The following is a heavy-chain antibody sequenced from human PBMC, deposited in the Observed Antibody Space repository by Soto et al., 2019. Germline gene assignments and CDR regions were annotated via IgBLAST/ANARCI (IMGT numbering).Heavy chain of an antibody. V-gene: IGHV1-69*13. CDR2: IIPIFGTA. J-gene: IGHJ4*02. CDR3: ASPSYWALDTPSQYYSDF. D-gene: IGHD1-1*01. CDR1: GSTFSRYA. Sequence: GASVKVSCKASGSTFSRYAISWVLQAPGQGLEWMGGIIPIFGTANYAQKFQGRVTITADESTSTAYMELSSLRSEDTAVYYCASPSYWALDTPSQYYSDFWGQGTLVTRFS.